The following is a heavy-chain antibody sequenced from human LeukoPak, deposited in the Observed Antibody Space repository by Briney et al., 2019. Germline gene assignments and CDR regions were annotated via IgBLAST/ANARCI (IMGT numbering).Heavy chain of an antibody. CDR2: IWYDESNK. CDR1: GFTFSHYG. Sequence: GGSLRLSCAASGFTFSHYGMHWVRQAPGKGLEWVAFIWYDESNKYYADSVKGRFTISRNNSKNTLYLQMNSLRAEDTAVYYCAKGYSYGPSKYYFDYWGQGTLVTVSS. V-gene: IGHV3-30*02. J-gene: IGHJ4*02. CDR3: AKGYSYGPSKYYFDY. D-gene: IGHD5-18*01.